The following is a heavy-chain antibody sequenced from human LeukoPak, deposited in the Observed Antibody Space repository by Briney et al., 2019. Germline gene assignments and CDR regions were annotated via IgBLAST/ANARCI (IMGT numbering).Heavy chain of an antibody. Sequence: SVKVSCKASGATFSSYAISWVRQAPGHGLEWMGGIIPIFGTANYAQKFQRRVTITADKSTSTAYIELSSLRSEDTAVYYCARRPWFGERNWFDPWGQGTLVTVSS. CDR3: ARRPWFGERNWFDP. CDR1: GATFSSYA. V-gene: IGHV1-69*06. CDR2: IIPIFGTA. D-gene: IGHD3-10*01. J-gene: IGHJ5*02.